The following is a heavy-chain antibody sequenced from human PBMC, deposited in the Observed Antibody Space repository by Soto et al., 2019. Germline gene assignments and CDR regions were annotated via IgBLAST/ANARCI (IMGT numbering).Heavy chain of an antibody. CDR2: IYYSGST. D-gene: IGHD3-16*02. CDR1: GGSISSGGYY. Sequence: QVQLQESGPGLVKPSQTLSLTCTVSGGSISSGGYYWSWIRQHPGKGLEWIGYIYYSGSTYYNPSLKSRVTISVDTSKNQFSLKLSSVTAADTAVYYCARQGLEDYVWGSYRRPAFDIWGQGTMVTVSS. CDR3: ARQGLEDYVWGSYRRPAFDI. J-gene: IGHJ3*02. V-gene: IGHV4-31*03.